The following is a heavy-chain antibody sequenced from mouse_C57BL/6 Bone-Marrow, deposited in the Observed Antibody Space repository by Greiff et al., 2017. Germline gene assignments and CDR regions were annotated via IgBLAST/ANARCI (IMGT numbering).Heavy chain of an antibody. V-gene: IGHV1-52*01. D-gene: IGHD1-1*01. J-gene: IGHJ4*01. CDR3: ARVGASTGSSYEDAMDY. Sequence: QVQLQQPGAELVRPGSSVKLSCKASGYTFTSYWMHWVKQRPIQGLEWIGNIDPSDSETHYNQKFKDKATLTVDKSSSTAYMQLSSLTSEDSAVYYCARVGASTGSSYEDAMDYWGQGTSVTVSS. CDR2: IDPSDSET. CDR1: GYTFTSYW.